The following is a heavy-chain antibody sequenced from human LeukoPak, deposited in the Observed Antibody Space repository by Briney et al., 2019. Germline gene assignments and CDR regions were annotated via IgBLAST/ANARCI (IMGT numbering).Heavy chain of an antibody. CDR1: GISFSSHG. CDR2: ISADGDTK. J-gene: IGHJ2*01. V-gene: IGHV3-30*18. Sequence: PGTSLRLSCAASGISFSSHGIRWVRQAPGKGLEWVVVISADGDTKYYADSGKGRFTISRDNSKITVYLEMKSLREEDTAVYYCAKEGAGGNWYFDLWGRGTLVTVSS. D-gene: IGHD3-16*01. CDR3: AKEGAGGNWYFDL.